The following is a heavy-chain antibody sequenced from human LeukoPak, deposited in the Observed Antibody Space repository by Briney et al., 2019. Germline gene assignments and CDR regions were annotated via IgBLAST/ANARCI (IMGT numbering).Heavy chain of an antibody. V-gene: IGHV4-34*01. CDR2: IYHSGST. D-gene: IGHD3-16*01. J-gene: IGHJ4*02. Sequence: GSLRLSCAASGFTFSSYAMSWVRQAPGKGLEWIGEIYHSGSTNYNPSLKSRVTISVDTSKNQFSLKLSSVTAADTAVYYCARHYGPWGQGTLVTVSS. CDR1: GFTFSSYA. CDR3: ARHYGP.